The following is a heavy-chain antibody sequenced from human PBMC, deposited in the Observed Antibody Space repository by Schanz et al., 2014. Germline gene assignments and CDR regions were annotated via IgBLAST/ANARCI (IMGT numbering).Heavy chain of an antibody. CDR2: ISGGGGTT. V-gene: IGHV3-23*04. J-gene: IGHJ6*02. CDR1: GFTFSTHA. Sequence: EVQLVESGGGVVQPGRSLRLSCAASGFTFSTHAMHWVRQAPGKGLEWVSAISGGGGTTYYTDSVKGRFTISRDNSKSTLYLQMNSLRAEDTAVYYCLAPDYGMDVWGQGTTVTVSS. CDR3: LAPDYGMDV.